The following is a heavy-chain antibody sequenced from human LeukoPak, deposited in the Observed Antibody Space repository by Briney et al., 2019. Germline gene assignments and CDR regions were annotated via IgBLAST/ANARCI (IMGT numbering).Heavy chain of an antibody. V-gene: IGHV3-23*01. CDR1: GFTFSSFA. J-gene: IGHJ1*01. CDR2: ISDSGERT. CDR3: AKDPRVGASAAEYFPH. D-gene: IGHD1-26*01. Sequence: GGSLGLSCAASGFTFSSFAMSWVRQAPRKGLEWVLNISDSGERTFYADSVKGRFTISRDNSKDTLYLHMNSLRAEDTAVYYCAKDPRVGASAAEYFPHWGQGTLVTVSS.